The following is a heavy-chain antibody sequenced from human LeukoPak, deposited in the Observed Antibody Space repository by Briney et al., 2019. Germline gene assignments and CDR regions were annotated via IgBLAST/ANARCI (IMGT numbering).Heavy chain of an antibody. Sequence: PGGSLRLSCAASGFTFSNYAMSWVRQAPGKGLEWVSAISGGGGSTYYADSVKGRFTISRDNSKNTLYLQMNNLRAEDTAVYYCAKDNRLDTFCYGSGSPLDWGQGTLVTVSS. V-gene: IGHV3-23*01. CDR1: GFTFSNYA. CDR2: ISGGGGST. CDR3: AKDNRLDTFCYGSGSPLD. D-gene: IGHD3-10*01. J-gene: IGHJ4*02.